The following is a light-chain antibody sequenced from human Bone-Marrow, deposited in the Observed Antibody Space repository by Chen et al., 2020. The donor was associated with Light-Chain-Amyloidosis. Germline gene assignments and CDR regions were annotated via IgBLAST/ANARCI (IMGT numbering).Light chain of an antibody. J-gene: IGKJ3*01. CDR3: MQAIDTPFT. V-gene: IGKV2-28*01. Sequence: IVMTQFPLSLPVTTGEPASISCRSSQSLLHSNGYNYLDWYLQKPGQSQQLLIYKVSNRASGVPDRFSGSGSGTEFTLKISRVEAEDVGVYYCMQAIDTPFTFGPGTKVDIK. CDR1: QSLLHSNGYNY. CDR2: KVS.